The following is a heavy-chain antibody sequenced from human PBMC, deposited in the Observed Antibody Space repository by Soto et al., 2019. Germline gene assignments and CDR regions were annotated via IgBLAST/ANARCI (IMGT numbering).Heavy chain of an antibody. V-gene: IGHV4-39*01. CDR1: GGSVSSSSYY. Sequence: PSETLSLTCTVPGGSVSSSSYYWGWIRQPPGKGLEWIGSIYYSGSTYYNPSLKSRVTISVDTSKNQFSLKLSSVTAADTAVYYCATGSSGDFDYWGQGTLVTVSS. D-gene: IGHD7-27*01. J-gene: IGHJ4*02. CDR2: IYYSGST. CDR3: ATGSSGDFDY.